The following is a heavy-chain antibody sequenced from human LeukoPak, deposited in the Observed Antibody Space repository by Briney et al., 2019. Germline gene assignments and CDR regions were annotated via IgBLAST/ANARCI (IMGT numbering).Heavy chain of an antibody. CDR3: ARELGRAFDL. D-gene: IGHD3-3*02. Sequence: SETLSLTCTVSGGSISSYYWSWIRQPPGKGLEWIGYIYYSGSTNYNPSLKSRVTISVDTSKNQFSLKLSSVTAADTAVYCCARELGRAFDLWGQGIAVTVSS. CDR2: IYYSGST. J-gene: IGHJ3*01. V-gene: IGHV4-59*12. CDR1: GGSISSYY.